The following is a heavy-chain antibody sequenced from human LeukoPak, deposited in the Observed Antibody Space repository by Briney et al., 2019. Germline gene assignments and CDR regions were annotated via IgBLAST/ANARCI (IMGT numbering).Heavy chain of an antibody. J-gene: IGHJ4*02. Sequence: PSETLSLTCAVSGGSISSSNWWSWIRQPPGKGLEWIGEIYQSGSTNYNPSLKSRVTISVDKSKKQFSLKLTPVTAADTAVYYCARDCSGGFCYFDYWGQGTLVTVSS. CDR2: IYQSGST. CDR3: ARDCSGGFCYFDY. CDR1: GGSISSSNW. D-gene: IGHD2-15*01. V-gene: IGHV4-4*02.